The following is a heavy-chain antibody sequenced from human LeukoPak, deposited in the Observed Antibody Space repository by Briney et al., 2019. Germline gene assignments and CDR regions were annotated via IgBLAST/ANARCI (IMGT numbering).Heavy chain of an antibody. J-gene: IGHJ4*02. D-gene: IGHD2-21*02. Sequence: SETLSLTSTVSGGSFSSYYWNWIRQPPGKGLEWIGYIYDSGNTNYNPSLKSRVTISLDMSENQFSLKLSAVTAADTAIYYCARDGGDSNPVWGQGTLVTVSS. CDR3: ARDGGDSNPV. CDR2: IYDSGNT. V-gene: IGHV4-59*01. CDR1: GGSFSSYY.